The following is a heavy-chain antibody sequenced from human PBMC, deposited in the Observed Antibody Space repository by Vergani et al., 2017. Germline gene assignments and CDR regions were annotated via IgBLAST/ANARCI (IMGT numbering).Heavy chain of an antibody. CDR1: GGTFSSYA. CDR2: IIPILGIA. J-gene: IGHJ6*02. Sequence: QVQLVQSGAEVKKPGSSVKVSCKASGGTFSSYAISWVRQAPGQGLEWMGRIIPILGIANYAQKFQGRVTITADKSTSTAYMELSSLRSEDTAVYYCARDGETDTISGANYYGMDVWGQGTTVTVSS. D-gene: IGHD3-3*01. V-gene: IGHV1-69*04. CDR3: ARDGETDTISGANYYGMDV.